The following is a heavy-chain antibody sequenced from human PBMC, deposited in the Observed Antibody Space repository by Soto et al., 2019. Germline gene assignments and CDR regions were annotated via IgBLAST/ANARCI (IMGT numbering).Heavy chain of an antibody. J-gene: IGHJ4*02. CDR2: INAGNGNA. CDR3: ASGIDYGELDY. V-gene: IGHV1-3*01. D-gene: IGHD4-17*01. Sequence: RASVKVSCKASGNTLTRNAIHWVRQAPGQRLEWMGWINAGNGNAKYSQKFQGRVTITRDTFASTGYMEVSRLRSEDTAMYYCASGIDYGELDYWGRGTLVTVSS. CDR1: GNTLTRNA.